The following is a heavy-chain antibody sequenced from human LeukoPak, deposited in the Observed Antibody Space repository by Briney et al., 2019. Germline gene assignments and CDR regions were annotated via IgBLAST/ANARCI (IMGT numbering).Heavy chain of an antibody. CDR1: GGSISSYY. J-gene: IGHJ4*02. CDR2: IFYSGTT. V-gene: IGHV4-59*01. Sequence: PSQTLSLTCTVSGGSISSYYWSWIRQPPGKGLEWIGFIFYSGTTNYNPSLKSRVTISVDTSKNQFSLKLSSVTAADTAVYYCARGGWNKFDYWGQGTLVTVSS. CDR3: ARGGWNKFDY. D-gene: IGHD3-22*01.